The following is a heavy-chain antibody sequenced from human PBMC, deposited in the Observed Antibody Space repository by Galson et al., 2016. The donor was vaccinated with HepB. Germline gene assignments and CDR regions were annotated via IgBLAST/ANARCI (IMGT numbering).Heavy chain of an antibody. CDR3: ARDPRKTRYQLLEVYYYCYGMDV. CDR1: GYTFTSYG. D-gene: IGHD2-2*01. V-gene: IGHV1-18*01. J-gene: IGHJ6*02. CDR2: INPYNGNT. Sequence: SVKVSCKASGYTFTSYGISWVRQAPGQGLEWMGWINPYNGNTNYAQKLQGRVTMTTDTSTSTAYMELRSLRSDDTAVYYCARDPRKTRYQLLEVYYYCYGMDVWGQGTTVTVSS.